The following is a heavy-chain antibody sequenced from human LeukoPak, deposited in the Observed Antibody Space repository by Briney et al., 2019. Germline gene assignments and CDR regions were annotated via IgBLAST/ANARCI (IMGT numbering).Heavy chain of an antibody. D-gene: IGHD1-26*01. Sequence: PPGGSLRLSCAASGFIFSNYAMSWVRRAPGKGLEWVSGLIENGATTYYADSVKGRSTISRDNSRNTMYLQMNSLRVEDTAVYYCVKDYQVGNSPAFGDYWGQGTLVTISS. CDR3: VKDYQVGNSPAFGDY. J-gene: IGHJ4*02. CDR1: GFIFSNYA. V-gene: IGHV3-23*01. CDR2: LIENGATT.